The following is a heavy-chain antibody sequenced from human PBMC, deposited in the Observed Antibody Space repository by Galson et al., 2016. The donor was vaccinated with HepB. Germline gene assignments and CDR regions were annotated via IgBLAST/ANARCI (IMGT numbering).Heavy chain of an antibody. CDR1: GFSLSTSGVG. CDR2: IFWNDDK. CDR3: ARFGTEITPGGPFDS. Sequence: PALVKPTPTLTLTCTFSGFSLSTSGVGVGWIRQPPGRALEWLALIFWNDDKRYSPSLKSRLTITKDTSKNPVVLTVTNMDPVDTATYYCARFGTEITPGGPFDSWGQGTLVTVSS. J-gene: IGHJ4*02. V-gene: IGHV2-5*01. D-gene: IGHD4-23*01.